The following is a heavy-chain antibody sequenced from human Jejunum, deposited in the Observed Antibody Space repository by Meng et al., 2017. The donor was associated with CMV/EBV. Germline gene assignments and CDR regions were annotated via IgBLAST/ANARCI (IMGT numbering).Heavy chain of an antibody. CDR1: SSSYY. J-gene: IGHJ4*02. V-gene: IGHV4-39*01. D-gene: IGHD3-10*01. CDR2: IYYSGST. Sequence: SSSYYWGWIRQPPGKGLEWIGNIYYSGSTYYNPSLKSRVTISGDTSKNQFSLKLSSVTAADTAVYYCARRNFPGRVWLGESFDYWGQGTLVTVSS. CDR3: ARRNFPGRVWLGESFDY.